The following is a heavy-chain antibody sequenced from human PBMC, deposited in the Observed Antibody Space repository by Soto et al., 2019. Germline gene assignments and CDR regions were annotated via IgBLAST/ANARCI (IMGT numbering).Heavy chain of an antibody. CDR3: AKLRRDYYGSGSYYNPYYYYYGMDV. Sequence: SATLSLPCAVYGQSSCGSSRTWIPQPLRKGLEWFGEINHSGSTNYNPSLKSRVTISVDTSKNQFSLKLSSVTAADTAVYYCAKLRRDYYGSGSYYNPYYYYYGMDVWGKGTTVT. CDR2: INHSGST. V-gene: IGHV4-34*01. D-gene: IGHD3-10*01. CDR1: GQSSCGSS. J-gene: IGHJ6*04.